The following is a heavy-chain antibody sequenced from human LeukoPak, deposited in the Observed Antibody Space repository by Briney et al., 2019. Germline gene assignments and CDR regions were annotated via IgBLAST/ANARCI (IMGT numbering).Heavy chain of an antibody. J-gene: IGHJ4*02. CDR3: ARLYDYVWGGQEY. CDR2: ISSSGSTI. V-gene: IGHV3-11*04. Sequence: GGSLRLSCAASGSTVSSNYMSWVRQAPGKGLEWVSYISSSGSTIYYADSVKGRFTISRDNAKNSLYLQMNSLRAEDTAVYYCARLYDYVWGGQEYWGQGTLVTVSS. D-gene: IGHD3-16*01. CDR1: GSTVSSNY.